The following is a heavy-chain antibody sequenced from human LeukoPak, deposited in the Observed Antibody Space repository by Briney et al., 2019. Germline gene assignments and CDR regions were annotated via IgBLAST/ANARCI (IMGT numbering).Heavy chain of an antibody. CDR3: GRGSVGFGELNY. CDR2: ISYDGSTK. V-gene: IGHV3-30-3*01. CDR1: GFTSTSYA. J-gene: IGHJ4*02. D-gene: IGHD3-10*01. Sequence: GGSLRLSCAASGFTSTSYAMIWVRQAPAQGLEWVAVISYDGSTKFYADSVKGRFTLSRDNSKKTLYLQMNSLRIEDTAVYYCGRGSVGFGELNYWGQGTLVTVSS.